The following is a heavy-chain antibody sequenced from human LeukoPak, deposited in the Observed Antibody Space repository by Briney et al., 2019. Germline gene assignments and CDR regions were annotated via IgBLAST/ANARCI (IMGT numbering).Heavy chain of an antibody. V-gene: IGHV3-9*01. CDR3: AKEDRTAAGTYYYYAMDV. Sequence: GGSLRLSCAASGFNLDDYAMHWVRQAPGKGLEWVSAISWNGGSIAYADSVKGRFTISRDNAKNSLYLQMNSLRAKDTALYYCAKEDRTAAGTYYYYAMDVWGQGTTVTVSS. CDR2: ISWNGGSI. D-gene: IGHD6-13*01. J-gene: IGHJ6*02. CDR1: GFNLDDYA.